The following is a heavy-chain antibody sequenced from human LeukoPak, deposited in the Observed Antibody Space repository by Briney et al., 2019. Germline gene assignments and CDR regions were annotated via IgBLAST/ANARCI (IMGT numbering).Heavy chain of an antibody. V-gene: IGHV3-33*01. CDR2: IWDDGSNK. CDR3: ARDGGRYSFDF. Sequence: GGSLRLSCAASGFLLSTYGMHWVRQAPGKGLEWVAVIWDDGSNKNYADSVKGRVTISRDNSQNTLHLQMNSLRAEDTAMYYCARDGGRYSFDFWGQGTLVTVSS. CDR1: GFLLSTYG. J-gene: IGHJ4*02. D-gene: IGHD3-16*01.